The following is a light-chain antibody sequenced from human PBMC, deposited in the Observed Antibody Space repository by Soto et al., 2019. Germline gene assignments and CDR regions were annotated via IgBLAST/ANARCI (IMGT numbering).Light chain of an antibody. J-gene: IGKJ1*01. CDR3: QQSYNSPQT. V-gene: IGKV1-39*01. CDR2: AAS. Sequence: DIQMTQSPSSLSASVGDEVTITCRASQTIMTYLNWYQLKPGKPPRLLIYAASSLQSGVPSRFSGSGSGTAFTLTISSLQPEDFATYSCQQSYNSPQTFGRGTKVEI. CDR1: QTIMTY.